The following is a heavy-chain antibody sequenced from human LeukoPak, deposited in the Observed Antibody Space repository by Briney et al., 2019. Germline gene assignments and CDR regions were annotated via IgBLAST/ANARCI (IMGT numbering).Heavy chain of an antibody. J-gene: IGHJ6*02. CDR2: INHSGST. CDR3: ASGIVVVVAATRYSYYYYGMDV. Sequence: PSETLSLTCAVYGGSFSGYYWSWIRQPPGKGLEWIGEINHSGSTNYNPSLKSRVTISVDTSKNQFSLKLSSVTAADTAVYYCASGIVVVVAATRYSYYYYGMDVWGQGTTATVSS. V-gene: IGHV4-34*01. D-gene: IGHD2-15*01. CDR1: GGSFSGYY.